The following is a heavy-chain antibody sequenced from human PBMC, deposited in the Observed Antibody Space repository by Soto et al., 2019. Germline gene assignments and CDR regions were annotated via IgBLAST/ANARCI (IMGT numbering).Heavy chain of an antibody. D-gene: IGHD4-17*01. Sequence: QLQMQESGPGLVKPSETLSLTCTVSGGSITSRTCYWGWVRQPPGKGLEWIGSIYYTGTTYHNPSLKSRVTISVDTSKNQFSLKLSSVTAADTAVYFCTKDFGDYRIDYWGQGTLVTVSS. J-gene: IGHJ4*02. CDR2: IYYTGTT. CDR1: GGSITSRTCY. CDR3: TKDFGDYRIDY. V-gene: IGHV4-39*02.